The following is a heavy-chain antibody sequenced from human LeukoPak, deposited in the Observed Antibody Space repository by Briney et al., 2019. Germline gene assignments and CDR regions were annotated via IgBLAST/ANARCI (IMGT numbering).Heavy chain of an antibody. V-gene: IGHV1-18*01. J-gene: IGHJ4*02. CDR2: ISAYNGIT. CDR3: ARGGREWATVTPPVDY. Sequence: ASVKVSCKASGYTFTSYGISWVRQAPGQGLEWMGWISAYNGITNYAQKLQGRVTMTTDTSTSTAYMELRSLRSDDTAVYYCARGGREWATVTPPVDYWGQGTLVTVSS. CDR1: GYTFTSYG. D-gene: IGHD4-11*01.